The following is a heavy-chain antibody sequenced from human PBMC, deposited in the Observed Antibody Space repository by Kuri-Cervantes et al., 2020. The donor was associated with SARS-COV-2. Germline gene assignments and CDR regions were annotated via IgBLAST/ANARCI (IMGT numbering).Heavy chain of an antibody. V-gene: IGHV3-74*01. J-gene: IGHJ5*02. Sequence: GESLKISCAASGFSLSGFWMHWVRQVPGKGPVWVARSKYDGGSPSYADSVRGRFTISRDNAKNMLYLQMNSRRVEDTAVYYCAKSDWFDPWGQGTLVTVSS. CDR2: SKYDGGSP. CDR1: GFSLSGFW. CDR3: AKSDWFDP.